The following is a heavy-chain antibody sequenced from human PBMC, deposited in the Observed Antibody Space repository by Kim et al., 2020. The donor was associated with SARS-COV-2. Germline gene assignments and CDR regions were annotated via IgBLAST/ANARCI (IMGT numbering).Heavy chain of an antibody. CDR2: INTNTGNP. D-gene: IGHD6-13*01. CDR1: GYTFTSYA. CDR3: ARDRGSGSSWYGNPGKAFDP. Sequence: ASVKVSCKASGYTFTSYAMNWVRQAPGQGLEWMGWINTNTGNPTYAQGFTGRFVFSLDTSVSTAYLQISSLKAEDTAVYYCARDRGSGSSWYGNPGKAFDPWGQGTLVTVSS. J-gene: IGHJ5*02. V-gene: IGHV7-4-1*02.